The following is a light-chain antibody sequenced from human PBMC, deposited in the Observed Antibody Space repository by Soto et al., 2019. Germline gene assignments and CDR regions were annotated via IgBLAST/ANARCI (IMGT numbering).Light chain of an antibody. J-gene: IGKJ5*01. CDR2: DAS. Sequence: EVVMTQSPATLSVSPGERATLSCRASQSVGSNVAWYQQKAGQAPRLLIYDASNRATGIPARFSGSGSGTDFTLTISSLEPEDFAVYYCQQRRNWPPITFGQGTRLEIK. V-gene: IGKV3-11*01. CDR3: QQRRNWPPIT. CDR1: QSVGSN.